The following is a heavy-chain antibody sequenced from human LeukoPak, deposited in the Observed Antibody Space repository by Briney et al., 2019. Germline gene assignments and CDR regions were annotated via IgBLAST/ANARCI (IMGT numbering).Heavy chain of an antibody. CDR3: ARGWGVGATLDY. D-gene: IGHD1-26*01. CDR1: GGSISSYY. V-gene: IGHV4-59*08. Sequence: SETLSLTCTVSGGSISSYYWSWIRQPPGKGLEWIGYIYYSGSTNYNPSLKSRVTISVDTSKNQFSLKLSSVTAADTAVYYCARGWGVGATLDYWGQGTLVTVSS. CDR2: IYYSGST. J-gene: IGHJ4*02.